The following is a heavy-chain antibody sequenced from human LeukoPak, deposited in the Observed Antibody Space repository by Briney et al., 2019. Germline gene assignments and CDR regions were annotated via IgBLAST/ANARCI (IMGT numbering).Heavy chain of an antibody. CDR2: IKQDGSEK. CDR3: ARETTFPYYFDY. V-gene: IGHV3-7*01. J-gene: IGHJ4*02. Sequence: PGGSLRLSCAASGITFSSYGMSWVRQAPGKGLEWVANIKQDGSEKYYVDSVKGRFTISRDNAKNSLYLQMNSLRAEDTAVYYCARETTFPYYFDYWGQGTLVTVSS. D-gene: IGHD1-1*01. CDR1: GITFSSYG.